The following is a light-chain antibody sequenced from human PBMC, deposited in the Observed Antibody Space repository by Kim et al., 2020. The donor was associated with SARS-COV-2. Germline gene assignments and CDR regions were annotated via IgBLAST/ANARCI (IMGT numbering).Light chain of an antibody. J-gene: IGLJ3*02. CDR1: GVTMSCKY. V-gene: IGLV6-57*02. Sequence: KAVPTRSPGTGVTMSCKYVQWYHQRPGSDPTTVIYENKHRPSGVPDRFSGSIESSSNSASLTVSGLKTEDEADYYCQSYDSDNHVFGGGTQLTVL. CDR3: QSYDSDNHV. CDR2: ENK.